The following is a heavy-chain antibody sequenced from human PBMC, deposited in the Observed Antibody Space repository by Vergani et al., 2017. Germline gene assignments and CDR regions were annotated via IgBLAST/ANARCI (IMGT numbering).Heavy chain of an antibody. V-gene: IGHV3-23*01. J-gene: IGHJ4*02. D-gene: IGHD3-9*01. CDR2: ISGSGGST. CDR1: GFTFSSYA. Sequence: EVQLLESGGGLVQPGGSLRLSCAASGFTFSSYAMSWVRQAPGKGLEWVSAISGSGGSTYYADSVKGRFTISRDNSKNTLYLQMNSLRAEDTAVYYCAKRGLRYFDWLLSSGDLDYWGQGTLVTVSS. CDR3: AKRGLRYFDWLLSSGDLDY.